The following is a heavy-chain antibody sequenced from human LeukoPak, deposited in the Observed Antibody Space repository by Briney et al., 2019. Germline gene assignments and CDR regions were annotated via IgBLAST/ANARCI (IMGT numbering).Heavy chain of an antibody. CDR1: GGTFSSYA. CDR3: AITGGYRSSLDY. Sequence: ASVKVSCKASGGTFSSYAISWVRQAPGQGLEWMGRIIPILGIANYAQKFRGRVTITADKSTSTAYMELSSLRSEDTAVYYCAITGGYRSSLDYWGQGTLVTVSS. J-gene: IGHJ4*02. D-gene: IGHD6-13*01. CDR2: IIPILGIA. V-gene: IGHV1-69*04.